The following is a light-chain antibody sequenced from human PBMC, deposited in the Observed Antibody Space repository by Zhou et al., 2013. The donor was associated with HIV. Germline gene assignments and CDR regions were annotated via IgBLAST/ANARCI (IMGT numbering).Light chain of an antibody. CDR2: GAS. CDR3: QQTHGTPLT. CDR1: QTIASA. V-gene: IGKV1-39*01. J-gene: IGKJ4*01. Sequence: DIQMTQSPSSLPASVGDEVTIFCRASQTIASALNWYQQRPGKAPKLLIYGASNLQGGVPSRFNGSASGTDFALTISSLQPEDFATYFCQQTHGTPLTFGGGTRVEIK.